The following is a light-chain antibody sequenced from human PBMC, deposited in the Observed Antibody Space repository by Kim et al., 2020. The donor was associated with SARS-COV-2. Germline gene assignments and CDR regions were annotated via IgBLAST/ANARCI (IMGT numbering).Light chain of an antibody. CDR2: GAS. CDR3: QQHKQWPLT. J-gene: IGKJ4*01. Sequence: VSPGERATPSCRASQSVDTTLVWYQQKPGQAPRLLISGASTRATGIPARFSGSGSGTEFTLTISSLQSEDSAVYYCQQHKQWPLTFGGGTKVDIK. V-gene: IGKV3-15*01. CDR1: QSVDTT.